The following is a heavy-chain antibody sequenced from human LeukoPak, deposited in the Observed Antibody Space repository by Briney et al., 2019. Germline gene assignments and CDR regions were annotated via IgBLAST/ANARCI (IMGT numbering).Heavy chain of an antibody. CDR2: ISSSSSTI. CDR1: GFTFSSYS. D-gene: IGHD3-3*01. Sequence: GGSLRLSCAGSGFTFSSYSMNWVRQAPGKGLERVSYISSSSSTIYYADSVKGRFTISRDNSKNTLYLQMNSLRAEDTAVYYCAKDLRSRTWRGLFSAFDYWGQGTLVTVSS. CDR3: AKDLRSRTWRGLFSAFDY. J-gene: IGHJ4*02. V-gene: IGHV3-48*01.